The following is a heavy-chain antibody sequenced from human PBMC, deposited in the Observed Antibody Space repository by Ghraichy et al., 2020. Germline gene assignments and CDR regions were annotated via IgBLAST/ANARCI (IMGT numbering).Heavy chain of an antibody. Sequence: SETLSLTCAVYGGSFSGYYWSWIRQPPGKGLEWIGEINHSGSTNYNPSLKSRVTISVDTSKNQFSLKLSSVTAADTAVYYCARGEGVDTAMVRDWGQGTLVTVSS. CDR1: GGSFSGYY. V-gene: IGHV4-34*01. D-gene: IGHD5-18*01. CDR3: ARGEGVDTAMVRD. J-gene: IGHJ4*02. CDR2: INHSGST.